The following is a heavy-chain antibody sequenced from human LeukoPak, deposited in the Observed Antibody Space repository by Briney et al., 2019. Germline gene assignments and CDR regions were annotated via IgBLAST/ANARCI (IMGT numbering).Heavy chain of an antibody. CDR2: IIPIFGTA. V-gene: IGHV1-69*05. J-gene: IGHJ4*02. CDR1: GGTFSSYA. D-gene: IGHD6-19*01. CDR3: ARDADDTEYSSGWPFFDY. Sequence: ASVKVSCKASGGTFSSYAISWVRQAPGQGLEWMGGIIPIFGTANYAQKFQGRVTITTDESTSTAYMELRSLRSDDTAVYYCARDADDTEYSSGWPFFDYWGQGTLVTVSS.